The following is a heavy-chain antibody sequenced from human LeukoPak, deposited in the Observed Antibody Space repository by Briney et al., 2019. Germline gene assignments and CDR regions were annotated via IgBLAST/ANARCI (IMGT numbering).Heavy chain of an antibody. CDR3: AKSASWYKYYFDY. CDR1: GGSISSYY. CDR2: IYYSGST. Sequence: PSETLSLTCTVSGGSISSYYWSWIRQPPGKGLEWIGYIYYSGSTNYNPSLKSRVPISVDTSKNQFSLKLSSVTAADTAVYYCAKSASWYKYYFDYWGQGTLVTVSS. J-gene: IGHJ4*02. D-gene: IGHD2-2*02. V-gene: IGHV4-59*08.